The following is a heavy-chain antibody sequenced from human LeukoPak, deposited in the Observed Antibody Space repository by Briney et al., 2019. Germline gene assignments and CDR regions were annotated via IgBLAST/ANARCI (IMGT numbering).Heavy chain of an antibody. CDR2: ISSSSSYI. CDR3: ARARWAGYCSGGSCYDDY. D-gene: IGHD2-15*01. CDR1: GFTFSSYS. V-gene: IGHV3-21*01. Sequence: GGSLRLSYAASGFTFSSYSMNWVRQAPGKGLEWVSSISSSSSYIYYADSVKGRFTISRDNAKNSLYLQMNSLRAEDTAVYYCARARWAGYCSGGSCYDDYWGQGTLVTVSS. J-gene: IGHJ4*02.